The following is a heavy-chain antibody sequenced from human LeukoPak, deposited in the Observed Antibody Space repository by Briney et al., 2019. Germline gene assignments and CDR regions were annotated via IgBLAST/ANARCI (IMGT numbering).Heavy chain of an antibody. CDR3: ARLGVRGAEGVWFDP. CDR2: IYHSGST. V-gene: IGHV4-30-2*01. CDR1: GGSISSGGYS. J-gene: IGHJ5*02. Sequence: SQTLSLTCAVSGGSISSGGYSWSWIRQPSGKGLEWIGYIYHSGSTYYNPSLKSRVTISVDRSKNQFALKLSSVTAADTAVYYCARLGVRGAEGVWFDPWGQGTLVTVSS. D-gene: IGHD6-25*01.